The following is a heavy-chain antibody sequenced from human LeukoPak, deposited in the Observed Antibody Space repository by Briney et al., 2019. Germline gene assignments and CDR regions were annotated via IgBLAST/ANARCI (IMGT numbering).Heavy chain of an antibody. D-gene: IGHD1-14*01. J-gene: IGHJ4*02. CDR1: RFTFSTYW. V-gene: IGHV3-74*01. CDR3: AREGPGGY. CDR2: INSDGSST. Sequence: GGSLRLSCAASRFTFSTYWMHWVRQAPGKGLVWVSRINSDGSSTGYADSVKGRFTISRDNAMNSLYLQMNSLRAEDTAVYYCAREGPGGYWGQGTLVTVSS.